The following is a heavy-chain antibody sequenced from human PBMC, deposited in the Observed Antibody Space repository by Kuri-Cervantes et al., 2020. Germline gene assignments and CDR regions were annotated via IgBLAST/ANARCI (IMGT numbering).Heavy chain of an antibody. CDR2: IKQDGSEK. D-gene: IGHD3-22*01. Sequence: GGSLRLSCAASGFTFSSYWMSWVRQAPGKGLEWVADIKQDGSEKYYVDSVKGRFTISRDNAKNSLYLQMNSLRAEDTAVYYCARGARGYYDSVGHGAFDIWGQGTMVTVSS. CDR3: ARGARGYYDSVGHGAFDI. J-gene: IGHJ3*02. CDR1: GFTFSSYW. V-gene: IGHV3-7*01.